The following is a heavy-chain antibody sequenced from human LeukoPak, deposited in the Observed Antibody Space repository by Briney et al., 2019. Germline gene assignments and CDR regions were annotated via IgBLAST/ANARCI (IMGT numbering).Heavy chain of an antibody. V-gene: IGHV1-18*01. CDR3: ARDNSGSYPYYYYYGMDV. D-gene: IGHD1-26*01. CDR1: GGTFSSYA. CDR2: ISAYNGNT. J-gene: IGHJ6*02. Sequence: ASVKVSCKASGGTFSSYAISWVRQAPGQGLEWMGWISAYNGNTNYAQKLQGRVTMTTDTSTSTAYMELRSLRSDDTAVYYCARDNSGSYPYYYYYGMDVWGQGTTVTVSS.